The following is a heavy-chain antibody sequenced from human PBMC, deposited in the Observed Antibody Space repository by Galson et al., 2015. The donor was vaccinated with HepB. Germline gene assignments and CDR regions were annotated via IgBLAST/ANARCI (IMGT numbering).Heavy chain of an antibody. V-gene: IGHV3-23*01. CDR3: AKDPRGYSYGYGVAFDI. J-gene: IGHJ3*02. D-gene: IGHD5-18*01. CDR1: GFTFSSYA. Sequence: SLRLSCAASGFTFSSYAMSWVRQAPGKGLEWVSAISGSGGSTYYADSVKGRFTISRDNSKNTLYLQMNSLRAEDTAVYYCAKDPRGYSYGYGVAFDIWGQGTMVTVSS. CDR2: ISGSGGST.